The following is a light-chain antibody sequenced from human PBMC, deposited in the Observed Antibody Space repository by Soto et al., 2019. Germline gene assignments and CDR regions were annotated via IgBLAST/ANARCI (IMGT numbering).Light chain of an antibody. CDR2: GAS. V-gene: IGKV3-20*01. Sequence: EIVLTHSPGTLSLSPGERATLSFSSSQSVSSSYLAWYQQKPGQAPRLLIYGASSRATGIPDRFSGSGSGTDFTLTISRLEPEDFAVYYCQQYGSSPPTTFGQGTRLEIK. CDR1: QSVSSSY. J-gene: IGKJ5*01. CDR3: QQYGSSPPTT.